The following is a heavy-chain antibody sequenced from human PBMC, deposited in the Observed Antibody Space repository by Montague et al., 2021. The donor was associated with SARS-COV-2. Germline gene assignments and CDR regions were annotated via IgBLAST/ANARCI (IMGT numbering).Heavy chain of an antibody. J-gene: IGHJ4*02. D-gene: IGHD3-22*01. CDR3: ARTRFESRGYYIPPFDX. CDR1: GGSVSSSSYF. V-gene: IGHV4-61*01. CDR2: KYYSGST. Sequence: SETLSLTCTVSGGSVSSSSYFWNWIRQPPGKGLEWIGYKYYSGSTNYNPSLKSRVTISVDKSKNQFSLKLTSVTAADTAVYYCARTRFESRGYYIPPFDXWGQGTLVTVSS.